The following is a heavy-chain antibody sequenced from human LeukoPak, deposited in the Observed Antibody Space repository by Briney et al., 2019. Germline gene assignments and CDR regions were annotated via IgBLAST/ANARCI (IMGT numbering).Heavy chain of an antibody. CDR3: AKSYGVAGYYFDY. Sequence: TGGSLRLSCAASGFTFSSYGMHWVRQAPGKGLEWVAFIRYDGSNKYYADSVKGRFTISRDNSKNTLYLQMNSLRAEDTAVYYCAKSYGVAGYYFDYWGQGTLVTVSS. V-gene: IGHV3-30*02. D-gene: IGHD6-19*01. CDR1: GFTFSSYG. CDR2: IRYDGSNK. J-gene: IGHJ4*02.